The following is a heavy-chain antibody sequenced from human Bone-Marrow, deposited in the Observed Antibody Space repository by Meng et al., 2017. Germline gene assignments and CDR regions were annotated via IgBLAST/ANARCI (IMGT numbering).Heavy chain of an antibody. D-gene: IGHD4-17*01. CDR1: GGTFSSYA. CDR2: IIPIFGTA. CDR3: ARGPASGDYGWFDP. J-gene: IGHJ5*02. Sequence: QLVQCGAGGKKPGSSVKVSCKASGGTFSSYAISWVRQAPGQGLEWMGGIIPIFGTANYAQKFQGRVTITTDESTSTAYMELSSLRSEDTAVYYCARGPASGDYGWFDPWGQGTLVTVSS. V-gene: IGHV1-69*05.